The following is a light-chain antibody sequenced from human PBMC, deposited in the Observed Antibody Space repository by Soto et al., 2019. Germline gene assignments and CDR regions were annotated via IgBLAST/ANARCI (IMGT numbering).Light chain of an antibody. CDR2: CAS. CDR3: QQYGSSPWT. CDR1: HSVSSSY. Sequence: EIVLTQSPGTLSLSPGERATLSCRASHSVSSSYLAWYQQKPGQAPRLLIYCASSRATGIPDRFSGSGSGTDFTLTISRLEPEDFAGYYCQQYGSSPWTFGQGTKVEIK. J-gene: IGKJ1*01. V-gene: IGKV3-20*01.